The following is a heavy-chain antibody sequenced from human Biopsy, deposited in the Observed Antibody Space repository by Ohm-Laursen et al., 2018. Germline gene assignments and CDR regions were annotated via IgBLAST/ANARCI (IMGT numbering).Heavy chain of an antibody. Sequence: GTLSLTCAVYNVSFSSFYWSWIRQPPGQGLEWIGRIYPGGSTNYNPSLKSRVTMSVDTSKKQLSLRLRSVTAADTAMYYCASVVLGPTNDAFDLWGQGTMVVVSS. D-gene: IGHD3-22*01. CDR2: IYPGGST. J-gene: IGHJ3*01. V-gene: IGHV4-59*10. CDR1: NVSFSSFY. CDR3: ASVVLGPTNDAFDL.